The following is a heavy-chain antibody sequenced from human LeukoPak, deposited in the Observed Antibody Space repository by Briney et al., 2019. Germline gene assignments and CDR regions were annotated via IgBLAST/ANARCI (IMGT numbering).Heavy chain of an antibody. CDR3: ARMDDSSSWHYYYYYGMDV. J-gene: IGHJ6*02. D-gene: IGHD6-13*01. Sequence: ASVKVSCKASGYTFTSYDINWVRQATGQGLEWMGWMNPNSGNTGYAQKLQGRVTMTTDTSTSTAYMELRSLRSDDTAVYYCARMDDSSSWHYYYYYGMDVWGQGTTVTVSS. V-gene: IGHV1-8*01. CDR1: GYTFTSYD. CDR2: MNPNSGNT.